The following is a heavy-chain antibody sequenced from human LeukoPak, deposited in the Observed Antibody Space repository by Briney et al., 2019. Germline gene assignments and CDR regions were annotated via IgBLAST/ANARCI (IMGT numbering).Heavy chain of an antibody. CDR1: GGPFSGYL. CDR3: ARRRYFDSQSYWYFDL. D-gene: IGHD3-9*01. CDR2: VSHGGTT. V-gene: IGHV4-34*01. J-gene: IGHJ2*01. Sequence: SETLSLTCAVYGGPFSGYLWSWISQCPGKGLEWIGEVSHGGTTNYSPSLKSRVTISLDTSKNQFSLRLNSVTAADTAVYYCARRRYFDSQSYWYFDLWGRGTPVTVSS.